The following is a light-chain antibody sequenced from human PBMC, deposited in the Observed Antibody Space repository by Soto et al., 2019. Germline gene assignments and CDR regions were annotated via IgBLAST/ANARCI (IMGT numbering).Light chain of an antibody. CDR1: QDISNY. V-gene: IGKV1-33*01. Sequence: DIQMTQSPSSLSASVGDRVTITCQASQDISNYLNWYQQKPGKAPKLLIYDASNLETGVPSRFTGSGSGTDMTFTISSLQPEDIATYYCQQYDNLPITFGPRTKVDIK. CDR2: DAS. J-gene: IGKJ3*01. CDR3: QQYDNLPIT.